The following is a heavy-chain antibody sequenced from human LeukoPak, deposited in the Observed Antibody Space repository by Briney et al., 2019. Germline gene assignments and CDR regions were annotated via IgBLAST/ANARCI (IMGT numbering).Heavy chain of an antibody. Sequence: GASVKVSCKASGYTFTSYYMHWVGQAPGQGLEWMGIINPSGGATTYAQKFQGRVTMTRDTSTSTVYMELSSLRFEDTAVYYCARVLPHSGIAVADPTYWGQGTLVTVSS. J-gene: IGHJ4*02. CDR1: GYTFTSYY. CDR2: INPSGGAT. CDR3: ARVLPHSGIAVADPTY. D-gene: IGHD6-19*01. V-gene: IGHV1-46*01.